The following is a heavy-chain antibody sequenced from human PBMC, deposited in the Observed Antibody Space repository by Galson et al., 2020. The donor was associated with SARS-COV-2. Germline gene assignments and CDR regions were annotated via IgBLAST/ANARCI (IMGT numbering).Heavy chain of an antibody. J-gene: IGHJ6*02. CDR3: EWVDYSTYYYAMDV. Sequence: ESGPTLVKPTQTLTLTCTFSGFSLTTSGMCISWIRQPPGKALEWLARIDWDDDKYYSTSLKTRLTISKDTSKNQVVLTMTTMDPVDTATYYCEWVDYSTYYYAMDVWGQGTTVTVSS. D-gene: IGHD4-4*01. CDR1: GFSLTTSGMC. CDR2: IDWDDDK. V-gene: IGHV2-70*11.